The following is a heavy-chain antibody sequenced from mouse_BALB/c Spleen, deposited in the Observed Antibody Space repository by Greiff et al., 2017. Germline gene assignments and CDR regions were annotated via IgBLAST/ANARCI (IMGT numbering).Heavy chain of an antibody. CDR3: ARGPSITAVVAPDY. CDR1: GYTFSSYW. D-gene: IGHD1-1*01. J-gene: IGHJ2*01. CDR2: ILPGSGST. V-gene: IGHV1-9*01. Sequence: VQLQQSGAELMKPGASVKISCKATGYTFSSYWIEWVKQRPGHGLEWIGEILPGSGSTNYNEKFKGKATFTADTSSNTAYMQLSSLTSEDSAVYYCARGPSITAVVAPDYWGQGTTLTVSS.